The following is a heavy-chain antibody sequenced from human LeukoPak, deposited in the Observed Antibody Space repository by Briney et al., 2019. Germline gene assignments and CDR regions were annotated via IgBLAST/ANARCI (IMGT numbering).Heavy chain of an antibody. CDR2: MYYSGNT. Sequence: PSQALSLTCTVSVDSISGYYWSWIRQPPGKGLEWIGYMYYSGNTNYNPSLKSRLTTSLDTSKNQFSLKLSSVTAADTAVYYCARGKYYFDYWGQGTLVTVSS. CDR3: ARGKYYFDY. CDR1: VDSISGYY. V-gene: IGHV4-59*01. J-gene: IGHJ4*02.